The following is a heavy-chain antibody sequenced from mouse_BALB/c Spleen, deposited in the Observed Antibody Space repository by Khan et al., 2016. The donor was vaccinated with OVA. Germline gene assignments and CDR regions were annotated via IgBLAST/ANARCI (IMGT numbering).Heavy chain of an antibody. CDR1: GYIFTSYW. CDR2: IYPGTGST. Sequence: QVQLKQSGAELVRPGASVKLSCKTSGYIFTSYWIHWVKQRSGQGLDWIARIYPGTGSTYYNDNFKGKATLTAATSSRTAYMHLSSLTSADSAVYFCARWGGSCYDAMDDWGQGTSVTGSS. CDR3: ARWGGSCYDAMDD. V-gene: IGHV1S132*01. J-gene: IGHJ4*01.